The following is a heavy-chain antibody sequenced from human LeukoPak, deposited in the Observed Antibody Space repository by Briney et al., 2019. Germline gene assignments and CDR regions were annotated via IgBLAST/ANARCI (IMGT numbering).Heavy chain of an antibody. V-gene: IGHV3-21*04. Sequence: PGGSLRLSCAASGFSFSSYTMNWVRQAPGKGLEWVSSITISSSSIYYADSLKGRFTISRDNAKNSLYLQMNSLRAEDTAVYYCAKDDAWLRFGEWSQGTLVTVSS. CDR2: ITISSSSI. CDR3: AKDDAWLRFGE. D-gene: IGHD3-10*01. J-gene: IGHJ4*02. CDR1: GFSFSSYT.